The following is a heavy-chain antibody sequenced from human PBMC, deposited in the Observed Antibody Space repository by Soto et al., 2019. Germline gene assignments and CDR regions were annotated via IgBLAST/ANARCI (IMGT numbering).Heavy chain of an antibody. Sequence: LRLSCAASGFTFSNYVMHWVRQAPVKGLEWVAVISYDGSNKYYADSVKGRFAISRDNSKNTLYLQMNSLRAEDTAVYYCAKDLGSGSYLFDAFDIWGQGTMVTVSS. CDR3: AKDLGSGSYLFDAFDI. CDR1: GFTFSNYV. J-gene: IGHJ3*02. D-gene: IGHD1-26*01. V-gene: IGHV3-30*18. CDR2: ISYDGSNK.